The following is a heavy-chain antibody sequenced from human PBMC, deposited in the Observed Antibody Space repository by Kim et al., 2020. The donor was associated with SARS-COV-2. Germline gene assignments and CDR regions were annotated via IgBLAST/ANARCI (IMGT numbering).Heavy chain of an antibody. J-gene: IGHJ2*01. V-gene: IGHV4-4*02. CDR3: ARDLEDDSSGYSRYFDL. Sequence: LKSRVTISVDKSKNQFSLKLSSVTAADTAVYYCARDLEDDSSGYSRYFDLWGRGTLVTVSS. D-gene: IGHD3-22*01.